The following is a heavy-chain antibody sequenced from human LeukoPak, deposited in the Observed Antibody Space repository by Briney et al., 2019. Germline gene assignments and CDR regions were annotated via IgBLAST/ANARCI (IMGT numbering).Heavy chain of an antibody. Sequence: GGSLRLSCAASGFTFSSYEMNWVRQAPGKGLEWVSYISSSGSTIYYADSVKGRFTISRDDSKNTLYLQMNSLKTEDTAVYYCTTDPDVPFDIWGQGTMVTVSS. D-gene: IGHD1-14*01. CDR1: GFTFSSYE. CDR3: TTDPDVPFDI. J-gene: IGHJ3*02. V-gene: IGHV3-48*03. CDR2: ISSSGSTI.